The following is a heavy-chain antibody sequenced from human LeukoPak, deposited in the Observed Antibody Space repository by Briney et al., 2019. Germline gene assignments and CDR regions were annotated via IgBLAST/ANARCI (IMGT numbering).Heavy chain of an antibody. CDR3: AKDLSGTFDY. D-gene: IGHD1-26*01. Sequence: PGGSLRLSCAASGLTVSSNYMTWARQAPGKGLDWVSVIYRGGSTYYADSVKGRFTISRDNSKNTLYLQMNSLRAEDTAVYYCAKDLSGTFDYWGQGTLVTVSS. CDR1: GLTVSSNY. J-gene: IGHJ4*02. CDR2: IYRGGST. V-gene: IGHV3-53*01.